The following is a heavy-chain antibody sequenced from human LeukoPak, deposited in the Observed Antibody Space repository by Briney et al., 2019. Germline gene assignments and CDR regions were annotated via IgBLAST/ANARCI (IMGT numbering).Heavy chain of an antibody. V-gene: IGHV4-34*01. D-gene: IGHD6-19*01. Sequence: PSETLSLTCAVYGGSFSGYYWSWIRQPPGKGLEWIGEINHSGSTNYNPSLKSRVTISVDTSKNQFSLKMSSVTAADTAVYYCARIGSSGWPNFDYWGQGTLVTVSS. CDR3: ARIGSSGWPNFDY. CDR1: GGSFSGYY. CDR2: INHSGST. J-gene: IGHJ4*02.